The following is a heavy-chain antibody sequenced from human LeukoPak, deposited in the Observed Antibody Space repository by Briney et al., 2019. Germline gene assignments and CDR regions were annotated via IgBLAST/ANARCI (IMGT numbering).Heavy chain of an antibody. CDR3: ARVPRTLLRSAYYDILTGYFDY. CDR2: IYPGDSDT. J-gene: IGHJ4*02. CDR1: GYSFTSYW. D-gene: IGHD3-9*01. Sequence: GESLKISCKGSGYSFTSYWIGWVRQMPGKGLEWMGIIYPGDSDTRYSPSFQGQVTISADKSISTAYLQWSSLKASDTAMYYCARVPRTLLRSAYYDILTGYFDYWGQGTLVTVSS. V-gene: IGHV5-51*01.